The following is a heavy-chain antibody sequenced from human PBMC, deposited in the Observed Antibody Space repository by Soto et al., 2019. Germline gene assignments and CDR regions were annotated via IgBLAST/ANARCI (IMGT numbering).Heavy chain of an antibody. CDR1: GASISSYY. V-gene: IGHV4-59*08. CDR2: IYYSGST. D-gene: IGHD3-10*01. Sequence: SETLSLTCTFSGASISSYYWSWIRQPPGKGLEWIGYIYYSGSTNYNPSLKSRVTISVDTSKNQFSLKLSSVTAADTAVYYCARHLVTMVRGVTFYYMDVWGKGTTVTVSS. J-gene: IGHJ6*03. CDR3: ARHLVTMVRGVTFYYMDV.